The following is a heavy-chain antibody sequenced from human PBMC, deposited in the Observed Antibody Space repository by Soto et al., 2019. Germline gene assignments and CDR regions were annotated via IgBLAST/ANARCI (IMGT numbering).Heavy chain of an antibody. CDR2: IWYDGSNK. J-gene: IGHJ4*02. CDR1: GFTFSSYG. V-gene: IGHV3-33*01. CDR3: ARQSEAHGDYSYYFDY. Sequence: PGGSLRLSWSASGFTFSSYGMHWFRQPPGKGLEWVAVIWYDGSNKYYADSVKGRFTISRDNSNNTLYLQMKSRRAEDTAEYYFARQSEAHGDYSYYFDYWGQGTLVTVSS. D-gene: IGHD4-17*01.